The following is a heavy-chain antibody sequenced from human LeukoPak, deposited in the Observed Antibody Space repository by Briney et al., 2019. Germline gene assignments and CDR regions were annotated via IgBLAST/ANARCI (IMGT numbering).Heavy chain of an antibody. CDR2: ISYDGVNK. J-gene: IGHJ4*02. CDR3: AKAGGYCSGGNCYSNF. D-gene: IGHD2-15*01. CDR1: GFPFTDYG. Sequence: GRSLRLSCAASGFPFTDYGMHWVRQAPGKGLEWVAIISYDGVNKYCAASAKGRFTISRDNSKNTLYLQMNTLRAEDTAVYYCAKAGGYCSGGNCYSNFWGQGTLVTVSS. V-gene: IGHV3-30*18.